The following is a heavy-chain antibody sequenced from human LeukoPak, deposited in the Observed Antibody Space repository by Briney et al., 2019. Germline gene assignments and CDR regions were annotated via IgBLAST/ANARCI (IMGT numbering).Heavy chain of an antibody. V-gene: IGHV1-2*02. J-gene: IGHJ4*02. CDR2: INPNSGVT. Sequence: ASVKVFCKASGYTFTGYYMHWAGQTPGQGLEWMGWINPNSGVTNYAQRFQGRVTMTRETSTRTASMEMRRLRSDDTAVCYCARVQYRLAGTYIDYWGRGTLVTVSS. D-gene: IGHD1-7*01. CDR1: GYTFTGYY. CDR3: ARVQYRLAGTYIDY.